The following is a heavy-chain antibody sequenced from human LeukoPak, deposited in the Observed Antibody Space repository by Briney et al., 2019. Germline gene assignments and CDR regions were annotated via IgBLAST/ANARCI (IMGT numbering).Heavy chain of an antibody. CDR2: FDPEDGET. D-gene: IGHD6-6*01. J-gene: IGHJ4*02. Sequence: EGSVKVSCKVSGYTLTELSMHWVRQAPGKGLEWMGGFDPEDGETIYAQKFQGRVTMTEDTSTDTAYMEPSSLRSEDTAVYYCATEYSSSSGLDYWGQGTLVTVSS. CDR1: GYTLTELS. V-gene: IGHV1-24*01. CDR3: ATEYSSSSGLDY.